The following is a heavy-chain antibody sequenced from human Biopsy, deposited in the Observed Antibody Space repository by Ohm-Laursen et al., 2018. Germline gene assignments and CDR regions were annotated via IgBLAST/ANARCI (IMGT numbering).Heavy chain of an antibody. V-gene: IGHV4-39*01. CDR3: ARHPTGFWFDP. J-gene: IGHJ5*02. CDR2: IYNSETT. Sequence: TLSLTWTVSGDSISTSTSYYWAWLRQPPGKGLEWIGSIYNSETTFYNPSLMSRVDISVNTSTNQFSLKVSSATAADTALYYCARHPTGFWFDPWGHGTLVTVSS. CDR1: GDSISTSTSYY.